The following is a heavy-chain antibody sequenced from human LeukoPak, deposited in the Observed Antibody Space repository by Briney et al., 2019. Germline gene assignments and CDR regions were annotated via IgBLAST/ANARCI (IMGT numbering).Heavy chain of an antibody. J-gene: IGHJ6*02. CDR1: GGSISGGGYY. V-gene: IGHV4-61*08. CDR2: IYYSGST. CDR3: ARAQSFAVFDLLSHPRNYGMDV. Sequence: SETLPLTCTVSGGSISGGGYYWSWIRQHPGKGLEWIGYIYYSGSTNYNPSLKSRVTISVDTSKNQFSLKLSSVTAADTAVYYCARAQSFAVFDLLSHPRNYGMDVWGQGTTVTVSS. D-gene: IGHD3-10*02.